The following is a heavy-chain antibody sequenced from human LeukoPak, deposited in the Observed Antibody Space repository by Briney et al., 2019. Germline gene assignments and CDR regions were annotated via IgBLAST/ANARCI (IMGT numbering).Heavy chain of an antibody. CDR2: IKQDGSKK. CDR1: GFTFSNSW. D-gene: IGHD5-24*01. J-gene: IGHJ4*02. V-gene: IGHV3-7*04. Sequence: GGSLRLSCAASGFTFSNSWMIWVRQAPGKGLEWVANIKQDGSKKSYVDSVKGRFTISRDNAKNSLYLQMNSLRAEDTAIYYCTRVGYIDEGIDYWGQGTLVTVSS. CDR3: TRVGYIDEGIDY.